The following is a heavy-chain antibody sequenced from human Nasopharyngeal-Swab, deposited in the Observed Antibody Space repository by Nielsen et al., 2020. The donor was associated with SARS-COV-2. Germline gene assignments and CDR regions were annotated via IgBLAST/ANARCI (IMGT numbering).Heavy chain of an antibody. J-gene: IGHJ6*02. CDR2: IYSGGSST. Sequence: GGSLRLSCAASGFTFGSYAMSWVRQAPGKGLEWVSVIYSGGSSTYYADSVKGRFTISRDNSKNTLYLQMNSLRAEDTAVYYCAKGMYYYGSGTSNYYYYYGMDVWGQGTTVTVSS. D-gene: IGHD3-10*01. CDR1: GFTFGSYA. CDR3: AKGMYYYGSGTSNYYYYYGMDV. V-gene: IGHV3-23*03.